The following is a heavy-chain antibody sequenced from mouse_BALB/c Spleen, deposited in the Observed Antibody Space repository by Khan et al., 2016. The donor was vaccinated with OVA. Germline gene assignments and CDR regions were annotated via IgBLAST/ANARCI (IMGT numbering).Heavy chain of an antibody. CDR2: IRNKANGYTT. Sequence: EVELVESGGGLVQPGGSLRLSCATSGFTFTDYYMSWVRQPPGKALEWLGFIRNKANGYTTEYSASVKGRFTISRDNSQSILYLQMNTLRAEDSATYYCARDIGGSDYWGQGTTLTVSS. CDR3: ARDIGGSDY. J-gene: IGHJ2*01. D-gene: IGHD3-3*01. CDR1: GFTFTDYY. V-gene: IGHV7-3*02.